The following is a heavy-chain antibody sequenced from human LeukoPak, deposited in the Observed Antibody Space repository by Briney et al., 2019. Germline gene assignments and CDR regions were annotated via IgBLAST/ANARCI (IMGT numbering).Heavy chain of an antibody. D-gene: IGHD3-22*01. CDR2: ISGSGGST. CDR3: AXDPNXYDSSGXXXXRXXYXXL. V-gene: IGHV3-23*01. J-gene: IGHJ2*01. CDR1: GFTFSSYA. Sequence: GGSLRLSCAASGFTFSSYAMSWVRQAPGKGLEWVSAISGSGGSTYYADSVKGRFTISRDNSKNTLYLQMNSLRAEDTAVYYCAXDPNXYDSSGXXXXRXXYXXLWGRGTL.